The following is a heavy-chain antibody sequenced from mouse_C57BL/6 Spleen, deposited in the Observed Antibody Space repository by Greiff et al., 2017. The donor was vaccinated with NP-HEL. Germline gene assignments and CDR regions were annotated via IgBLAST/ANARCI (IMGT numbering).Heavy chain of an antibody. CDR1: GYTFTSYG. CDR2: IYPRSGNT. J-gene: IGHJ1*03. V-gene: IGHV1-81*01. D-gene: IGHD2-4*01. CDR3: ARLGYYDYDGYFDV. Sequence: VKLMESGAELARPGASVKLSCKASGYTFTSYGISWVKQRTGQGLEWIGEIYPRSGNTYYNEKFKGKATLTADKSSSTAYMELRSLTSEDSAVYFCARLGYYDYDGYFDVWGTGTTVTVSS.